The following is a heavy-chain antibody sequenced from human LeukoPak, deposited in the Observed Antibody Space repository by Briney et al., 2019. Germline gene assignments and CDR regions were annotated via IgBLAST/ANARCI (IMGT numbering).Heavy chain of an antibody. Sequence: GGSLRLSCAASTFTFGTYWMSWVRQAPGKGLEWVASIKQDGRETYYVDSVKGRFTVSRDNTKNSLYLQMNSLRAEGTAIYYCARVEGSGSFLFDSWGQGTLVTVSS. CDR2: IKQDGRET. V-gene: IGHV3-7*03. J-gene: IGHJ4*02. D-gene: IGHD3-10*01. CDR3: ARVEGSGSFLFDS. CDR1: TFTFGTYW.